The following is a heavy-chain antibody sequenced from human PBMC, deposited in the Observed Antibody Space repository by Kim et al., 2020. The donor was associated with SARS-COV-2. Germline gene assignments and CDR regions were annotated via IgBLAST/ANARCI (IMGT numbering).Heavy chain of an antibody. D-gene: IGHD5-12*01. CDR3: ARSDTYDYPYYFDY. CDR1: GFTFSSYA. J-gene: IGHJ4*02. Sequence: GGSLRLSCAASGFTFSSYAMTWVRQAPGKGLDWVSTISGSGGSTYYADSVKGRFTISRDNSRNTLHLQMNSLRAEDTAVYYCARSDTYDYPYYFDYWGQGTLVTVSS. V-gene: IGHV3-23*01. CDR2: ISGSGGST.